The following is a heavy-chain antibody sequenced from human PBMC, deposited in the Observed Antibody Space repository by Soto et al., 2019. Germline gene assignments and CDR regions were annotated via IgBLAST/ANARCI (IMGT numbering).Heavy chain of an antibody. CDR2: ISGSGGST. D-gene: IGHD6-13*01. CDR1: GFTFSKYA. CDR3: AKDQGSSWYEIDY. Sequence: EVQLLESGGGLVQPGGSLRLSCAASGFTFSKYAVTWVRQAPGKGLEWVSTISGSGGSTYYADSVKGRFTISRDNSKNTLYLQMNSLRAEDTAVYYGAKDQGSSWYEIDYWGQGTLVTVSS. V-gene: IGHV3-23*01. J-gene: IGHJ4*02.